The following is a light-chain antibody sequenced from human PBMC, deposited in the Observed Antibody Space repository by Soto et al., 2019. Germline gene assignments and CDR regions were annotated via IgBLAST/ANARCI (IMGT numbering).Light chain of an antibody. CDR3: QQYGSSPQT. CDR2: GAS. CDR1: QSVSSSY. Sequence: EIVLTKSPGTLSLSPGERATLSCRASQSVSSSYLAWYQQKPGQAPRLLIYGASSRATGIPDRFSVSGSGTDLTLTISRLEPEDFEVYYGQQYGSSPQTFGQGTKVDIK. V-gene: IGKV3-20*01. J-gene: IGKJ1*01.